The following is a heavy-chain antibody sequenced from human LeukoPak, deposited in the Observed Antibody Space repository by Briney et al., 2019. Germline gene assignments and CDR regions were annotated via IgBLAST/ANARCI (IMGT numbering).Heavy chain of an antibody. CDR1: GGSFSGYY. J-gene: IGHJ6*03. D-gene: IGHD6-19*01. Sequence: SETLSLTCAVYGGSFSGYYWSWIRQPPGKGLEWIGEINHSGSTNYNPSLKSRATISVDTSKNQFSLKLSSVTAADTAVYYCASEAVAGTYYYYYYMDVWGKGTTVTISS. CDR2: INHSGST. CDR3: ASEAVAGTYYYYYYMDV. V-gene: IGHV4-34*01.